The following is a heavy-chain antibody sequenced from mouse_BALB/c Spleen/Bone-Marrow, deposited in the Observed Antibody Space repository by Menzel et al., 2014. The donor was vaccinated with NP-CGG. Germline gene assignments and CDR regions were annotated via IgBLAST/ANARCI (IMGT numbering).Heavy chain of an antibody. CDR2: ISCYNGAS. Sequence: VVKTGASVKISCKASGYSFTGYYMHWIKQSHGKSLEWIGYISCYNGASGYNQKFKGKATFTVDTSSTIAYMQFNSLTSEDSAVYYGARRRDGTNYFDYWGQGTTLTVSS. CDR3: ARRRDGTNYFDY. CDR1: GYSFTGYY. D-gene: IGHD2-1*01. V-gene: IGHV1S34*01. J-gene: IGHJ2*01.